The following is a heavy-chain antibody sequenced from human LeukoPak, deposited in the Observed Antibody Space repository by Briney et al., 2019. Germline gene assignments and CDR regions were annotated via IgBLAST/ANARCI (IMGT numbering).Heavy chain of an antibody. CDR1: GFTFSSYT. J-gene: IGHJ3*02. Sequence: GGSLRLSCAASGFTFSSYTMNWVRQPPGKGLEWVSNIGTSSTTIYYADSVKGRFTISRDNAKNSLYLQMNSLRAEGAAVYYCARVDSIAAADSTRSPAFDICGQGTMVTVSS. CDR3: ARVDSIAAADSTRSPAFDI. CDR2: IGTSSTTI. V-gene: IGHV3-48*01. D-gene: IGHD6-13*01.